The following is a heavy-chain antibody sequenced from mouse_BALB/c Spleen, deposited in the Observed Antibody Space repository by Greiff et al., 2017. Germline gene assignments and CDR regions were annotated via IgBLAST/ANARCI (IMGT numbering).Heavy chain of an antibody. Sequence: EVMLVESGGGLVKPGGSLKLSCAASGFTFSSYAMSWVRQSPEKRLEWVAEISSGGSYTYYPDTVTGRFTISRDNAKNTLYLEMSSLRSEDTAMYYCARGGTTALYYFDYWGQGTTLTVSS. D-gene: IGHD1-2*01. V-gene: IGHV5-9-4*01. J-gene: IGHJ2*01. CDR2: ISSGGSYT. CDR3: ARGGTTALYYFDY. CDR1: GFTFSSYA.